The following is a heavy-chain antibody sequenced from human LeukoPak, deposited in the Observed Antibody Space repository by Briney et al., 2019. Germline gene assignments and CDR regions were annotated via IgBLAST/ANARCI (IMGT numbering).Heavy chain of an antibody. J-gene: IGHJ4*02. D-gene: IGHD3-22*01. CDR2: IWYAGSNK. Sequence: GGSLRLSCAASGFTFSSYGMHWVRQAPGKGLEWVAVIWYAGSNKYYADSVKGRFTISRDNSKNTLYLQMNSLRAEDTAVYYCAKDRYYYDSSGLFDYWGQGTLVTVSS. V-gene: IGHV3-33*06. CDR1: GFTFSSYG. CDR3: AKDRYYYDSSGLFDY.